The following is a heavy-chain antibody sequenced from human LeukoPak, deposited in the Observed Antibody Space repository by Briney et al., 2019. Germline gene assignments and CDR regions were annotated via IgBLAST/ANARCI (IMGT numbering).Heavy chain of an antibody. CDR3: ARDVYYYDY. V-gene: IGHV3-21*01. Sequence: GGSLRLSCAASGFTFSSYSMHWVRQAPGKGLEGVSSISSSSSYIYYADSVRGRYTIYRDNAKNAVYLQMNSLSGEDTAVYYCARDVYYYDYWGQGTLVTVSS. CDR1: GFTFSSYS. J-gene: IGHJ4*02. CDR2: ISSSSSYI. D-gene: IGHD2-8*01.